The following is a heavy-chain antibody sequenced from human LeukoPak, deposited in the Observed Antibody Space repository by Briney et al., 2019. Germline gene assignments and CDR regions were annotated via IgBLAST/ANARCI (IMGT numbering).Heavy chain of an antibody. CDR2: ISPYNGNT. D-gene: IGHD6-19*01. CDR3: AKEDGSGCYELDY. V-gene: IGHV1-18*03. J-gene: IGHJ4*02. CDR1: GYTFTSYG. Sequence: GASVKVSCKASGYTFTSYGITWVRQAPGHGLEWMGWISPYNGNTKYAQKVQGRVTMTTDTSTSTVYMELRSLSADDMAVYYCAKEDGSGCYELDYWGQGTLVTVSS.